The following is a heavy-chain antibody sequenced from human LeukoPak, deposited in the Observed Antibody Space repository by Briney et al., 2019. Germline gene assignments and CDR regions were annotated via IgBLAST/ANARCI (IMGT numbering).Heavy chain of an antibody. J-gene: IGHJ5*02. CDR2: ISTSSSYI. Sequence: GGSLRLSCAASGFTFSSYSMNWVRQAPGKVLEWISSISTSSSYIYYADSVKGRFTISRDNARNSLYLQMNSLRAEDTAVYYCARDSEGVTGTTSWFDPWGQGTLVTVSS. CDR1: GFTFSSYS. D-gene: IGHD1-7*01. V-gene: IGHV3-21*01. CDR3: ARDSEGVTGTTSWFDP.